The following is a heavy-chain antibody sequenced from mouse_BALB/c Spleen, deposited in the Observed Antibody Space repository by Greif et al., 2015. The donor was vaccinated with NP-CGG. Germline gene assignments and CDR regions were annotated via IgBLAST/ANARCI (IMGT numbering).Heavy chain of an antibody. Sequence: EVMLVESGAELVKTGASVKLSCTASGFNITDPYMHWVKQRPEQGLAWIGRIDPATINPNYDPKVHSKAIITPDTPPNTPHLHRSSLTAEDTAVYVCAKADYKSLGFAYWFQVTLVTVSA. CDR3: AKADYKSLGFAY. J-gene: IGHJ3*01. CDR1: GFNITDPY. D-gene: IGHD2-12*01. V-gene: IGHV14-3*02. CDR2: IDPATINP.